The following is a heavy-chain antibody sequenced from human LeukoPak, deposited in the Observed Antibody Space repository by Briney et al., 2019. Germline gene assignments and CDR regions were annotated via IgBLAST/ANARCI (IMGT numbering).Heavy chain of an antibody. CDR3: AIDPNWGTHS. CDR2: IDSTGAYT. J-gene: IGHJ4*02. V-gene: IGHV3-23*01. CDR1: GFIFSNYA. D-gene: IGHD7-27*01. Sequence: GGSLRLSCAASGFIFSNYAMSWVRQAPGKGLEWVSAIDSTGAYTWYADSVRGRFTISRDNSKNALYLQMNSLRVEDTAVYYCAIDPNWGTHSWGQGVLVTVSS.